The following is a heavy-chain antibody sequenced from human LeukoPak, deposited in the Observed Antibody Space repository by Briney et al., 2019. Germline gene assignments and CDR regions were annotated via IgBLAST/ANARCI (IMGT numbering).Heavy chain of an antibody. CDR3: TNMETWLWFGESTFDY. CDR2: IKSKTDGGTT. Sequence: PGGPLRLSCAASGFTFSNAWMSWVRQAPGKGLEWVGRIKSKTDGGTTDYAAPVKGRFTISRDDSKNTLYLQMNSLKTEDTAVYYCTNMETWLWFGESTFDYWGQGTLVTVSS. V-gene: IGHV3-15*01. D-gene: IGHD3-10*01. CDR1: GFTFSNAW. J-gene: IGHJ4*02.